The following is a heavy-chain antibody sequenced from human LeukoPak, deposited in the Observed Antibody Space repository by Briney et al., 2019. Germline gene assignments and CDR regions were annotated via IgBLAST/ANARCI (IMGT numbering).Heavy chain of an antibody. Sequence: GGSLRLSCAASGFTFSSYGMHWVRQAPGKGLEWVAVISYDGSNKYYADSVKGRFTISRDNSKNTLYLQMNSLRAEDTAVYYCASPLSGSDAFDIWGQGTMVTVSS. CDR3: ASPLSGSDAFDI. D-gene: IGHD6-19*01. CDR2: ISYDGSNK. J-gene: IGHJ3*02. V-gene: IGHV3-30*03. CDR1: GFTFSSYG.